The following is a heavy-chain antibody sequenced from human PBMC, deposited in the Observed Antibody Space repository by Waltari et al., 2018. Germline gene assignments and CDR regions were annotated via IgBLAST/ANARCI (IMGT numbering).Heavy chain of an antibody. V-gene: IGHV1-69*04. CDR3: ARDGSNGMDI. Sequence: QVQLVQSGAEVKKPGSSVKVSCKASGGTFSSYAISWVRQAPGKGLEWMGRIIPILGIANYAQKFQGRVTITADKSTSTAYMELSSLRSEDTAVYYCARDGSNGMDIWGQGTTVTVSS. J-gene: IGHJ6*02. CDR1: GGTFSSYA. CDR2: IIPILGIA. D-gene: IGHD1-26*01.